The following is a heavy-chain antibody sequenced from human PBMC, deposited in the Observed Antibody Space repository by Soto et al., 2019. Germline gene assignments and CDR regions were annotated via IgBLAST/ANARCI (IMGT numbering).Heavy chain of an antibody. V-gene: IGHV3-23*01. CDR1: GFTFSSYA. CDR2: ISGSGGST. D-gene: IGHD6-19*01. Sequence: EVQLLESGGGLVQPGGSLRLSCAASGFTFSSYAMSWVRQAPGKGLEWVSAISGSGGSTYYADSVKGRFTTSRDNSKNPLYLQMNSRRAEDTAVYSCAKGGYSSGCPDYWGQGTLVTVSS. J-gene: IGHJ4*02. CDR3: AKGGYSSGCPDY.